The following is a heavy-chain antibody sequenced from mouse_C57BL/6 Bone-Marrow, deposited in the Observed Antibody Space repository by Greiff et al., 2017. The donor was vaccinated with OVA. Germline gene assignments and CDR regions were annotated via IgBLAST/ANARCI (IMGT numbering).Heavy chain of an antibody. J-gene: IGHJ3*01. CDR3: ARRNYGSSQFAY. Sequence: EVQLQQSGPELVKPGASVKISCKASGYTFTDYYMNWVKQSHGKSLEWIGDINPNNGGTSYNQKFKGKATLTVDKSSSTAYMELRSLTSEDSAVYYCARRNYGSSQFAYWGQGTLVTVSA. CDR2: INPNNGGT. V-gene: IGHV1-26*01. D-gene: IGHD1-1*01. CDR1: GYTFTDYY.